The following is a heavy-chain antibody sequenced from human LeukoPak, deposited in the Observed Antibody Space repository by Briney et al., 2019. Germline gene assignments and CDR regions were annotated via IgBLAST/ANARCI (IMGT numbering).Heavy chain of an antibody. D-gene: IGHD3-10*01. CDR1: GFTFDDYA. Sequence: GRSLRLSCAASGFTFDDYAMHWVRHAPGKGLEWVSGISWNSGSIGYADSVKGRLTISRDNAKNSLYLQMNSLRAEDTAVYYCARDSPRITMVRVTYYYYGMDVWGQGTTVTVSS. CDR3: ARDSPRITMVRVTYYYYGMDV. CDR2: ISWNSGSI. J-gene: IGHJ6*02. V-gene: IGHV3-9*01.